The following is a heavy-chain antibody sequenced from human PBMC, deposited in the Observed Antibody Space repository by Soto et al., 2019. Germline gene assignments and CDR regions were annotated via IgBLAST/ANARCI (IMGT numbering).Heavy chain of an antibody. V-gene: IGHV1-24*01. CDR3: ATTLGSSLQNDYYGMDV. J-gene: IGHJ6*02. CDR1: GYTLTEFS. D-gene: IGHD6-6*01. Sequence: ASVKVSCKVSGYTLTEFSMHWVRQAPGKGLEWMGGFDPEDAETIYAQKFQGRVTMTEDTSTDTAYMELSSLRSEDTAVYYCATTLGSSLQNDYYGMDVWAKGPRSPSP. CDR2: FDPEDAET.